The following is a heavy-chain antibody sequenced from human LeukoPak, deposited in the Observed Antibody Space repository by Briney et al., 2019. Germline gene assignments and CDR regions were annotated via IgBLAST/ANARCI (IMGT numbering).Heavy chain of an antibody. CDR1: GFTFSSYF. CDR2: ISSSSTI. Sequence: PGGSLRLSCAASGFTFSSYFMNWVRLAPGKGLEWVSYISSSSTIYYADSVKGRFTISRDNAKNSLYLQMNSLRDEDTAVYYCARGLVGRAWFDPWGQGTLVTVSS. D-gene: IGHD3-9*01. J-gene: IGHJ5*02. CDR3: ARGLVGRAWFDP. V-gene: IGHV3-48*02.